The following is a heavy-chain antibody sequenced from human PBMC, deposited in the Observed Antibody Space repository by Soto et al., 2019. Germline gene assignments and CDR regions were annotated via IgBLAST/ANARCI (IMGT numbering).Heavy chain of an antibody. CDR2: IYYLGST. CDR3: ARGPTKDIVLMVYASPRRYYYGMDV. CDR1: GGSISSTSSY. D-gene: IGHD2-8*01. V-gene: IGHV4-39*01. Sequence: PSETLSLTCTVSGGSISSTSSYWAWIRQPPGKGLEWVGSIYYLGSTYYNPSLGSRVTISVDTSKNQFSLKLSSVTAADTAVYYCARGPTKDIVLMVYASPRRYYYGMDVWGQGTTVTVS. J-gene: IGHJ6*02.